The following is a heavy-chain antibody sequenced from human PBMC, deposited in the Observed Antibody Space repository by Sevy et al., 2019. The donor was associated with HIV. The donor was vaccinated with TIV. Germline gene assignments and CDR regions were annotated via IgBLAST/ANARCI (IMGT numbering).Heavy chain of an antibody. J-gene: IGHJ4*02. D-gene: IGHD4-4*01. Sequence: GGSLRLSCAASGFTFSTYAMGWVRQAPGKGLEWVSSISDSGGATKYADSVNGRFIISRDNSNNTRYLQMNSLRVGDTAVYYCAKDAIMTTVISSFDSWGQGTLVTVSS. CDR2: ISDSGGAT. CDR3: AKDAIMTTVISSFDS. CDR1: GFTFSTYA. V-gene: IGHV3-23*01.